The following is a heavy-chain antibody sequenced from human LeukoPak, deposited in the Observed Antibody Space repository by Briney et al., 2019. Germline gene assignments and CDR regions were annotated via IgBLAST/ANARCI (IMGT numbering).Heavy chain of an antibody. CDR2: ISSSSSYI. Sequence: GGSLRLSGAASGFTFSSYSMNWVRQAPGKGLEWVSSISSSSSYIYYADSVKGRFTISRDNAKNSLYLQMNSLRAEDTAVYYCARDSRMVRGVLNDYWGQGTLVTVSS. J-gene: IGHJ4*02. CDR3: ARDSRMVRGVLNDY. CDR1: GFTFSSYS. D-gene: IGHD3-10*01. V-gene: IGHV3-21*01.